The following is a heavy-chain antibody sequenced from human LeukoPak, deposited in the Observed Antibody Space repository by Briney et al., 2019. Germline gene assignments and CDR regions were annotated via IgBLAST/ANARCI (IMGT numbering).Heavy chain of an antibody. Sequence: GASVKVSYMSCGYTFTGYYMQWVRQAPGQGLEWMGWINPNSGGTNYAQKFQGRVTMTRDTSISTAYMELSRLRSDDTAVYYCARDMHSSSFPPSDYWGQGTLVTVSS. CDR2: INPNSGGT. V-gene: IGHV1-2*02. D-gene: IGHD6-6*01. CDR1: GYTFTGYY. CDR3: ARDMHSSSFPPSDY. J-gene: IGHJ4*02.